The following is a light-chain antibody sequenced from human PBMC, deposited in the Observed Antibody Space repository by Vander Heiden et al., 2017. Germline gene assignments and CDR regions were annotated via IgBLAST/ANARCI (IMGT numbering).Light chain of an antibody. CDR3: QKYNSQST. Sequence: DIQMTQSPSALPASVGDRVTLTCRASQSISSWLAWYQQKPGKAPTHLIYDASSMESGVPSRFSGSGSGTEFTLTISSLEPDDFATYYCQKYNSQSTFGQGTKVEIK. V-gene: IGKV1-5*01. CDR2: DAS. CDR1: QSISSW. J-gene: IGKJ1*01.